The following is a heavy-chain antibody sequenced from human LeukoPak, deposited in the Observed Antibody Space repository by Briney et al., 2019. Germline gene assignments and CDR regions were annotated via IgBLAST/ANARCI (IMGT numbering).Heavy chain of an antibody. D-gene: IGHD3-22*01. V-gene: IGHV4-59*08. CDR1: GGSIRSYY. CDR2: IYYSESA. CDR3: ARVGGYPLSAFDI. J-gene: IGHJ3*02. Sequence: SETLSLTCTVSGGSIRSYYWSWIRQPPGKGLEWIGYIYYSESANYNPSLKSRMTISLDTSKNQFSLKLNSVTATDTAVYYCARVGGYPLSAFDIWGQGTMVTVSS.